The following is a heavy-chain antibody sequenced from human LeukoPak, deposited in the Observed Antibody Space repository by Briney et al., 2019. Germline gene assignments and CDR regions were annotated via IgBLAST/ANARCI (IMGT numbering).Heavy chain of an antibody. CDR1: GYTFTGYY. CDR2: INPNSGGT. CDR3: ASAIVVVPATKTGGYYYYGMDV. V-gene: IGHV1-2*02. J-gene: IGHJ6*02. D-gene: IGHD2-2*01. Sequence: ASVKVSCKASGYTFTGYYMHWVRQAPGQGLEWMGWINPNSGGTNYAQKFQGRVTMTRDTSISTAYMELSRLRSDDTAVYYCASAIVVVPATKTGGYYYYGMDVWGQGTTVTVSS.